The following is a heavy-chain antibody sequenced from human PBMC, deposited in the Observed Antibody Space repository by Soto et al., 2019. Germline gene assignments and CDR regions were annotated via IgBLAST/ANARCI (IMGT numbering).Heavy chain of an antibody. Sequence: PGELLRNPCKGAGYNFSGYGVAWVRKMPGKGLELMGIIYPSDSDTRYRPSFQGQVTISADKSISSAYLQWSSLRASDTAMYYCARGGVSTRTFDYWGQGTPVTVSS. CDR3: ARGGVSTRTFDY. CDR2: IYPSDSDT. V-gene: IGHV5-51*01. J-gene: IGHJ4*02. CDR1: GYNFSGYG. D-gene: IGHD3-3*01.